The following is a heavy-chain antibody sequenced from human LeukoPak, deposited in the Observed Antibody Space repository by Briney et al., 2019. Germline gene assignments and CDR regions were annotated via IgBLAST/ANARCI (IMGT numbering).Heavy chain of an antibody. V-gene: IGHV3-53*01. Sequence: GGSLRLSCAASGFTVSSNYMSWVRQAPGKGLEWVSVIYSGGTTNHADSVKGRFTVSRDNSKNALYLQMNSLRAEDTAVYFCARGSSRAFDYWGQGTLVTVSS. CDR1: GFTVSSNY. CDR2: IYSGGTT. CDR3: ARGSSRAFDY. D-gene: IGHD2-2*01. J-gene: IGHJ4*02.